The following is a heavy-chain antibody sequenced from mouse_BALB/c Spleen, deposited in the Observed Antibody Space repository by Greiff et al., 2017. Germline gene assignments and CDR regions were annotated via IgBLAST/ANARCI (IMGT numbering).Heavy chain of an antibody. CDR3: ARLGGNGAWFAY. J-gene: IGHJ3*01. Sequence: DVHLVESGGGLVQPGGSLKLSCAASGFTFSSYTMSWVRQTPEKRLEWVAYISNGGGSTYYPDTVKGRFTISRDNAKNTLYLQMSSLKSEDTAMYYCARLGGNGAWFAYWGQGTLVTVSA. CDR1: GFTFSSYT. V-gene: IGHV5-12-2*01. CDR2: ISNGGGST. D-gene: IGHD2-1*01.